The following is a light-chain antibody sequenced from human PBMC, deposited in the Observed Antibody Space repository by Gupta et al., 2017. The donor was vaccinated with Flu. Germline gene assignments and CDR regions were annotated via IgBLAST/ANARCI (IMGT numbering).Light chain of an antibody. CDR3: QQNYETPPS. CDR1: QSINTY. V-gene: IGKV1-39*01. J-gene: IGKJ2*01. CDR2: AAS. Sequence: DIQMTQSPSSLSASVGDKVTITCRASQSINTYLNWYLQKPGKAPTLLIYAASSLQSGVPSRFSGSGSGTDFTLTISSLQPEDSATYYCQQNYETPPSFGQGTKLEIK.